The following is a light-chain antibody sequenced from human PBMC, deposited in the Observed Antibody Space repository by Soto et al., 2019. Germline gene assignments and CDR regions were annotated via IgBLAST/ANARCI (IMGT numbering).Light chain of an antibody. CDR3: QQYHTFSKT. V-gene: IGKV1-5*03. Sequence: DIPLTQSPSTLSASLGDRVTIACRASQDIGGWLAWYQQKPGKAPKLLIYRASILEGGIPSRFSGGGSGTEFTLTISSLQPDDSATYYCQQYHTFSKTFGQGTKLEI. CDR2: RAS. CDR1: QDIGGW. J-gene: IGKJ2*01.